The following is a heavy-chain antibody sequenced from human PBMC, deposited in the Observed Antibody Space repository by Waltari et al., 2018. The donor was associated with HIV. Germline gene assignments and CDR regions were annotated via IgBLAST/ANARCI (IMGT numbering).Heavy chain of an antibody. CDR3: ARNSSAKGNRYFYYGLDV. Sequence: VYLVQSGPEVTRPGASVKISCTASGYTLHNFEVNWVRQAAGHGPEWLGWMNPNSGNTASPYIFEERVTMTTDVSTATAYMEMSGLTPEDTAIYYCARNSSAKGNRYFYYGLDVWGQGTPVTV. CDR2: MNPNSGNT. D-gene: IGHD3-22*01. V-gene: IGHV1-8*02. J-gene: IGHJ6*02. CDR1: GYTLHNFE.